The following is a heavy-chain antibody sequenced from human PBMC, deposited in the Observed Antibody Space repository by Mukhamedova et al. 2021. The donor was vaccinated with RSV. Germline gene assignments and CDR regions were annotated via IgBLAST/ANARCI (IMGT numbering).Heavy chain of an antibody. J-gene: IGHJ3*02. V-gene: IGHV4-59*01. CDR3: ARDGGYSYGSDAFDI. Sequence: SWIRQPPGKGLEWIGYIYYSGSTNYNPSLKSRVTISVDTSKNQFSLKLSSVTAADTAVYYCARDGGYSYGSDAFDIWGQGTMVT. CDR2: IYYSGST. D-gene: IGHD5-18*01.